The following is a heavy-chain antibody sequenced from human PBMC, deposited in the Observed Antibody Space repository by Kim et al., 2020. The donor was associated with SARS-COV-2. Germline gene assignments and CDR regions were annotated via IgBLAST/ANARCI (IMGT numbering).Heavy chain of an antibody. Sequence: GGSLRLSCAASGFTFSSYEMNWVRQAPGKGLEWVSYISSRGMTKYYADSVKGRFTISRDNAKNSVYLQMNSLRAEDTAVYYCARTGSGRGNYFTTGARESWSPSPQ. CDR1: GFTFSSYE. D-gene: IGHD2-15*01. J-gene: IGHJ4*02. CDR2: ISSRGMTK. CDR3: ARTGSGRGNYFTT. V-gene: IGHV3-48*03.